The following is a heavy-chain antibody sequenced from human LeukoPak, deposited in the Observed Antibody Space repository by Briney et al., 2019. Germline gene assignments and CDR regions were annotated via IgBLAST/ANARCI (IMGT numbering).Heavy chain of an antibody. V-gene: IGHV1-2*02. CDR2: INPNSGGT. CDR3: AKAQYCSSPSCYYATSYWFDP. J-gene: IGHJ5*02. Sequence: ASVKVSCKASGYTFTGYYMHWVRQAPGQGLEWMGWINPNSGGTNYAQKFQGRVTMTSDTSINTAYMELSRLRSDDTAVYYCAKAQYCSSPSCYYATSYWFDPWGQGTLVTVSS. D-gene: IGHD2-2*01. CDR1: GYTFTGYY.